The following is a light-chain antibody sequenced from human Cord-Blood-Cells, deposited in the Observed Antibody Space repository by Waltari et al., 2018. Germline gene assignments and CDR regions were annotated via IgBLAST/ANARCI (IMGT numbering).Light chain of an antibody. J-gene: IGLJ1*01. V-gene: IGLV2-23*02. CDR2: EVS. Sequence: QSALTQPASVSGSPGQSITISCTGTSSDVGSYNLVSWYHQHPGKAPKLMIYEVSKRPSGVSNRCSGSKSGNTASLTIAGLQAEDEADYYCCSYAGSSTLGFGTGTKVTVL. CDR1: SSDVGSYNL. CDR3: CSYAGSSTLG.